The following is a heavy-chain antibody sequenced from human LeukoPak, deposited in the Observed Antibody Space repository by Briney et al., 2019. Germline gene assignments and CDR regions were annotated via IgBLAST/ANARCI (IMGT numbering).Heavy chain of an antibody. V-gene: IGHV4-34*01. CDR2: INHSETT. J-gene: IGHJ4*02. CDR3: ARHGGRSIAVAGIDY. CDR1: GGSFSGYY. D-gene: IGHD6-19*01. Sequence: SETLSLTCAVYGGSFSGYYWSWIRQPPGKGLEWIGEINHSETTNYNPSLKSRVTISVDTSKNQFSLKLSSVTAADTAVYYCARHGGRSIAVAGIDYWGQGTLVTVSS.